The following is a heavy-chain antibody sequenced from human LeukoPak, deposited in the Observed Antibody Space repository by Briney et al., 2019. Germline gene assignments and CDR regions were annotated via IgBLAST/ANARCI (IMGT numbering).Heavy chain of an antibody. CDR3: VSSGPYLYYGSGYYTY. Sequence: GGSLRLSCAASGFTISSYSMNWVRQAPGKGLDWVSSISSSSSYIYYADSVKGRFTVSRDNGKNSLYLQMNSLRAEDTAVYYCVSSGPYLYYGSGYYTYWGQGTLVTVSS. CDR1: GFTISSYS. J-gene: IGHJ4*02. V-gene: IGHV3-21*01. D-gene: IGHD3-10*01. CDR2: ISSSSSYI.